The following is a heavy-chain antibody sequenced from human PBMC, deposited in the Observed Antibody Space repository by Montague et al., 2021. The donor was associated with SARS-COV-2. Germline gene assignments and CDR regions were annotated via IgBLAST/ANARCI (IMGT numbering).Heavy chain of an antibody. CDR1: GGSISSGGYY. CDR2: IYYSGST. Sequence: TLSLTCTVSGGSISSGGYYWSWIRQHPGMGLEWIGYIYYSGSTDYNPSLKSRVTISVDTSKNQFSLKLCSVTAADTAVYYCATTGRTTAVADTFDYWGQGTPVTVSS. V-gene: IGHV4-31*03. CDR3: ATTGRTTAVADTFDY. D-gene: IGHD6-19*01. J-gene: IGHJ4*02.